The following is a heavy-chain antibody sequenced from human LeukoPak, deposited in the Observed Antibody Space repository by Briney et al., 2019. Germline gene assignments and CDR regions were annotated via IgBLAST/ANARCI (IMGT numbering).Heavy chain of an antibody. J-gene: IGHJ4*02. D-gene: IGHD2-8*01. Sequence: QTGGSLRLSCTASGFTFGDYAMSWFRQAPGKGLEWVGFIRSKAYGGTTEYAASVKGRFTISRDDSKSIAYLQMNSLKTEDTAVYYCTRAAGCTNGVCTYFDYWGQGTLVTVSS. CDR3: TRAAGCTNGVCTYFDY. CDR2: IRSKAYGGTT. V-gene: IGHV3-49*03. CDR1: GFTFGDYA.